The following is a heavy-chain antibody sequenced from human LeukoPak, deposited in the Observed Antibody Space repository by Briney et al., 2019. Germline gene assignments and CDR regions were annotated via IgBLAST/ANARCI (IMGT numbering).Heavy chain of an antibody. CDR3: ATSEPPPSIAVAASDWYYFDY. Sequence: ASVKVSCKVSGYTLTELSMHWVRQAPGKGLEWMGGFDPEDGDTIYAQKFQGRVTMTEDTSTDTAYMELSSLRSEDTAVYYCATSEPPPSIAVAASDWYYFDYWGQGALVTVSS. V-gene: IGHV1-24*01. CDR2: FDPEDGDT. D-gene: IGHD6-19*01. CDR1: GYTLTELS. J-gene: IGHJ4*02.